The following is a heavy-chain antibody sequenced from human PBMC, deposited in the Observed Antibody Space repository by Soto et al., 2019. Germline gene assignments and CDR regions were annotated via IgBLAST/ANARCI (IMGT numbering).Heavy chain of an antibody. CDR3: ASKVFGTTYYGY. Sequence: GGSLRLSCVTSGFTFSSYEMNWVRQAPGKGLEWLSYIHMSGSPIYYADSVRGRFTISRDNAKNSLFLEMSSLRAEDTAIYYCASKVFGTTYYGYWGQGTLVTVSS. V-gene: IGHV3-48*03. D-gene: IGHD3-10*01. J-gene: IGHJ4*02. CDR2: IHMSGSPI. CDR1: GFTFSSYE.